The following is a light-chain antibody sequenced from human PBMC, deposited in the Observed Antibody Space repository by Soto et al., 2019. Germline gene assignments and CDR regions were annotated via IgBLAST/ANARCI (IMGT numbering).Light chain of an antibody. CDR1: HSVSSN. V-gene: IGKV3-15*01. CDR3: QQYNNWPPGT. CDR2: GAS. J-gene: IGKJ1*01. Sequence: EIVMTQSPATLSVSPGERATLSCRASHSVSSNFAWYQQKPGQAPRLLIYGASTRATGIPARFSGSGSGTEFTLTISSLQSEDFAVYYCQQYNNWPPGTFGQGTKVEIK.